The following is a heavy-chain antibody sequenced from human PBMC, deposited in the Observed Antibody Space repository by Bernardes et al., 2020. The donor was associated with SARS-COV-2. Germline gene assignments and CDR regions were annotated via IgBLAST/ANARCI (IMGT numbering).Heavy chain of an antibody. V-gene: IGHV4-30-2*01. CDR2: TFHNGMI. Sequence: SETLSLTCVVSGDSISRSGSSWSWIRQPPGKGLEWIAYTFHNGMIYYNPSLKTRVSMSVDRSKNQFSLNVNTVTAADTAVYYCARQNYGSYVEGGFDDWGQGTMVTVSS. D-gene: IGHD4-17*01. CDR3: ARQNYGSYVEGGFDD. J-gene: IGHJ3*01. CDR1: GDSISRSGSS.